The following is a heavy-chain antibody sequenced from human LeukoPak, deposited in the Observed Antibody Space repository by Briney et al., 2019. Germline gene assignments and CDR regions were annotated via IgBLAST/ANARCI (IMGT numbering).Heavy chain of an antibody. Sequence: GGSLRLSCAASGFTFSDYYMSWIRQAPGEGLEWVSYISSSGSTIYYADSVKGRFTISRDNAKSSLYLQMNSLRAEDTAVYYCARRRGAAAGLYFDYWGQGTLVTVSS. D-gene: IGHD6-13*01. CDR2: ISSSGSTI. CDR1: GFTFSDYY. CDR3: ARRRGAAAGLYFDY. V-gene: IGHV3-11*01. J-gene: IGHJ4*02.